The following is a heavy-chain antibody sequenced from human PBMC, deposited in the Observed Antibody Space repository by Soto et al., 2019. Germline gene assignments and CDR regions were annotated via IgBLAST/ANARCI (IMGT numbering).Heavy chain of an antibody. V-gene: IGHV3-21*01. CDR1: GFTFSSYS. CDR3: ARFNDFWSSYPFDY. CDR2: IISSSSYI. J-gene: IGHJ4*02. Sequence: GGSLRLSCAASGFTFSSYSMNWVRQAPGKGLEWVSSIISSSSYIYYADSVKGRFTISRDNAKNSLYLQMNSLRAEDTAVYYCARFNDFWSSYPFDYWGQGTLVTVSS. D-gene: IGHD3-3*01.